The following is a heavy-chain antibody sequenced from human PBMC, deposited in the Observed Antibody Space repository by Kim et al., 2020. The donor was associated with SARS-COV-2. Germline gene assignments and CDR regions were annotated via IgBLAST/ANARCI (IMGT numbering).Heavy chain of an antibody. CDR1: GFTFSSYA. D-gene: IGHD2-8*02. CDR3: ARGTSETVLGIAY. CDR2: ISYDGSNK. J-gene: IGHJ4*02. Sequence: GGSLRLSCAASGFTFSSYAMHWVRQAPGKGLDWVAVISYDGSNKYHADSVKGRFTVSRDNSKNTLYLQMNSLRPEDTAVYYCARGTSETVLGIAYWGPGT. V-gene: IGHV3-30*04.